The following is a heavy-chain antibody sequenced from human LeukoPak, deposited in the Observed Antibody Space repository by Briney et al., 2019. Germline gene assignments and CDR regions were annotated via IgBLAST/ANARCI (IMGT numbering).Heavy chain of an antibody. CDR3: ANSDVVVPAAIFGGRIVGTNRDASDI. CDR2: INPSGGSI. V-gene: IGHV1-46*01. D-gene: IGHD2-2*02. CDR1: GYTFTSYY. J-gene: IGHJ3*02. Sequence: ASVKVSCKASGYTFTSYYMHWVRQAPGQGLEWMGTINPSGGSIRYAQKFQGRVTMTGDMSTSTVYMELSSLRSEDTAVYYCANSDVVVPAAIFGGRIVGTNRDASDIWGQGTMVTVSS.